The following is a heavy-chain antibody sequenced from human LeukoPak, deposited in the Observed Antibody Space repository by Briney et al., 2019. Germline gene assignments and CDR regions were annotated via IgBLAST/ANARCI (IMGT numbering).Heavy chain of an antibody. V-gene: IGHV4-4*02. CDR2: IYYSGST. J-gene: IGHJ4*02. CDR3: ASGSYWRLDY. CDR1: GGSISSSNW. D-gene: IGHD1-26*01. Sequence: SGTLSLTCAVSGGSISSSNWWSWVRQPPGKGLEWIGSIYYSGSTYYNPSLKSRVTISVDTSKNQFSLKLSSVTAADTAVYYCASGSYWRLDYWGQGTLVTVSS.